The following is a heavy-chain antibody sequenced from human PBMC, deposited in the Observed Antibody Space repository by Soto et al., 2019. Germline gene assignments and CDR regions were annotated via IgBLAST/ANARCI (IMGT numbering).Heavy chain of an antibody. D-gene: IGHD3-22*01. Sequence: GGSLRLSCAASGFTVSSNYMSWVRQAPGKGLEWVSVIYSGGSTYYADSVKGRFTISRDNSKNTLYLQMNSLRAEDTAVYYCARDQTYYDQGGDDAFDIWGQGTMVTVSS. J-gene: IGHJ3*02. V-gene: IGHV3-53*01. CDR1: GFTVSSNY. CDR2: IYSGGST. CDR3: ARDQTYYDQGGDDAFDI.